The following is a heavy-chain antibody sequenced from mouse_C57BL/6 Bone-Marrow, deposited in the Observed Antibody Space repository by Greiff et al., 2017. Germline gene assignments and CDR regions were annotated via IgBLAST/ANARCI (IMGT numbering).Heavy chain of an antibody. Sequence: QVQLKQSGAELSRPGASVKLSCKASGYTFTSYGISWVKQRTGQGLEWIGEIYPRSGNTYYNEKFKGKATLTADKSSSKAYMELRSLTSEDSAVYFCARSNWDWTYWGQGTLVTVSA. J-gene: IGHJ3*01. CDR3: ARSNWDWTY. CDR2: IYPRSGNT. V-gene: IGHV1-81*01. CDR1: GYTFTSYG. D-gene: IGHD4-1*02.